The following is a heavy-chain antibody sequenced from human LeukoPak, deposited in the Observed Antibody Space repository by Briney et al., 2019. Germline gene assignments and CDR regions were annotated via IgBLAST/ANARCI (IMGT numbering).Heavy chain of an antibody. CDR1: SGSINDFY. D-gene: IGHD6-13*01. CDR2: IFTDGST. CDR3: ARRTPIIAAGDAYDI. J-gene: IGHJ3*02. V-gene: IGHV4-4*07. Sequence: SETLSLTCTVSSGSINDFYWRWIRQPAGKGLEGSGRIFTDGSTAYNPSLQSRLTMSIDMSKNQCSLRLTSVTAADTAVYYCARRTPIIAAGDAYDIWGQGTLVTVSS.